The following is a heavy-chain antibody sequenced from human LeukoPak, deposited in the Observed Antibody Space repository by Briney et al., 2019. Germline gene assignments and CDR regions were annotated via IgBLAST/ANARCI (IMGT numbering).Heavy chain of an antibody. CDR2: IIPIFGTA. CDR3: ARGRGYCSSTSCRTYDSDY. CDR1: GYTFTGYY. J-gene: IGHJ4*02. D-gene: IGHD2-2*01. V-gene: IGHV1-69*13. Sequence: ASVKVSCKASGYTFTGYYMHWVRQAPGQGLEWMGGIIPIFGTANYAQKFQGRVTITADESTSTAYMELSSLRSEDTAVYYCARGRGYCSSTSCRTYDSDYWGQGTLVTVSS.